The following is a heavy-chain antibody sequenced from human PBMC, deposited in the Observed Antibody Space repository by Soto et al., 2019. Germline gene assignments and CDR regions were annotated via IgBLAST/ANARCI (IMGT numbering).Heavy chain of an antibody. CDR1: GFTFSSXA. CDR3: AQGSSGYYYVRYYFDY. V-gene: IGHV3-23*01. D-gene: IGHD3-22*01. Sequence: PGGSLRLSGAASGFTFSSXAXRWXXQXXXKGLEWVSAISGSGGSTYYADSVKGRFTISRDNSKNTLYLQMNSLRAEDTAVYYCAQGSSGYYYVRYYFDYWGQGTLVTVSS. CDR2: ISGSGGST. J-gene: IGHJ4*02.